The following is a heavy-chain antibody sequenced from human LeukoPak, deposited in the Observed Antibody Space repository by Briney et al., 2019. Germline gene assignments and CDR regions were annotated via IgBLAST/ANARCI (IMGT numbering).Heavy chain of an antibody. CDR2: INSDGSST. Sequence: GGSLRLSCAASGFTFSSYWMHWVRQAPGKGLVWVSRINSDGSSTSYADSVKGRFTISRDNAKNTLYLQMNSLRAEDTAVYYCARDSSSWSFGYYYYYMDVWGKGTTVTVSS. V-gene: IGHV3-74*01. CDR3: ARDSSSWSFGYYYYYMDV. J-gene: IGHJ6*03. CDR1: GFTFSSYW. D-gene: IGHD6-13*01.